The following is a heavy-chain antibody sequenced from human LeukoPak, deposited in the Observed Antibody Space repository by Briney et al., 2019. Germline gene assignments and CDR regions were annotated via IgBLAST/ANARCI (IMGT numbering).Heavy chain of an antibody. CDR3: ARDINYEVDY. CDR1: GYTFTNYG. J-gene: IGHJ4*02. CDR2: IHGYLGNT. V-gene: IGHV1-18*01. D-gene: IGHD4-11*01. Sequence: ASVKVSCKASGYTFTNYGISWMRQAPGQGLAWLGWIHGYLGNTNYPQKFQDRVTVTADTSTGTAYMELRGLRSDDTAVYYCARDINYEVDYWGQGTLVTVSS.